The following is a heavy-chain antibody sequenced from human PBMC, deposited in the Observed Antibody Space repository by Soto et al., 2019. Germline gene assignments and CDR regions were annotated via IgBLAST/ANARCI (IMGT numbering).Heavy chain of an antibody. D-gene: IGHD3-22*01. CDR3: ARNIHYYDSSGYYVFDY. J-gene: IGHJ4*02. CDR1: GGSISGSYYY. CDR2: VFYTGFT. V-gene: IGHV4-39*01. Sequence: SETLSLTCAVSGGSISGSYYYWGWLRQSPGKGPEWIGSVFYTGFTSYNPSLESRVSVSVDTSKNQFSLKVSGVSAADTAVYYCARNIHYYDSSGYYVFDYWGQGTLVTVSS.